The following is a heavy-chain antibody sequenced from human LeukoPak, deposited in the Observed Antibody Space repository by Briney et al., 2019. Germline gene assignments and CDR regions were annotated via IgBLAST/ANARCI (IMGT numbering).Heavy chain of an antibody. Sequence: GGSLRLSCAASGFTFSNYWMVWVRRAPGKGLEWVAIIKEDGSKKDYVDSVKGRFTISRENAKNSLYLQMNSLRDEDTAVYYCARDPAYGAFDIWGQRTMVTVSS. V-gene: IGHV3-7*01. CDR3: ARDPAYGAFDI. CDR2: IKEDGSKK. CDR1: GFTFSNYW. D-gene: IGHD4-17*01. J-gene: IGHJ3*02.